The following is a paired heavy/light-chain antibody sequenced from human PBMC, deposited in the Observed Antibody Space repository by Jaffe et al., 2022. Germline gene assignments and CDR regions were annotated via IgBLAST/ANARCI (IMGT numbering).Light chain of an antibody. CDR3: QQSHSFPPYT. J-gene: IGKJ2*01. Sequence: DIQMTQSPSSLSASVGDRVTITCRASQNIATHLNWYQLKPGQAPKLLIYVASSLQSGVPSRFSGTGSGTDFTLTISSLQPEDIATYYCQQSHSFPPYTFGQGTKLEIK. CDR1: QNIATH. CDR2: VAS. V-gene: IGKV1-39*01.
Heavy chain of an antibody. D-gene: IGHD1-26*01. CDR2: ISSNGGTT. J-gene: IGHJ4*02. V-gene: IGHV3-64*07. Sequence: EVQLVESGGNLVQPGGSLRLSCAASGFMFNMYAMHWVRQAPGRGLEYVSGISSNGGTTYYADSVKGRFTVSRDFYNNTLYLQMGFLRTEDMGVYYCAREIRVGGFCFDYWGQGILVSVSS. CDR1: GFMFNMYA. CDR3: AREIRVGGFCFDY.